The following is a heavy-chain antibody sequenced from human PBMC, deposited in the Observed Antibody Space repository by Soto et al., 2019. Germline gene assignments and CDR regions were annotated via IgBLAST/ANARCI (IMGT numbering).Heavy chain of an antibody. CDR3: ARDSLDCSSTSCAPD. Sequence: SETLSLTCAVSSGSISSANWWSWVRQPPGKGLEWIGEIDHSGRTSYDPSLKSRVTISVDKSNNQFSLKLSSVTAADTAVYYCARDSLDCSSTSCAPDWGQGTLVTVSS. D-gene: IGHD2-2*01. J-gene: IGHJ4*02. CDR2: IDHSGRT. V-gene: IGHV4-4*02. CDR1: SGSISSANW.